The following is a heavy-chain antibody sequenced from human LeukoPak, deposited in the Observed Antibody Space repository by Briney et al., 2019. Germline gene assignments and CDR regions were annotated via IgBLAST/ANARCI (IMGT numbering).Heavy chain of an antibody. Sequence: SETLSLTCTVSGGSIRSYYWSWIRQPPGKGLEYIGYIYYSGSTNYNPSLKSRVTISVDTSKNQFSLKLSSVTAADTAVYYCARYNWNYSVFDCWGQGTLVTVSS. V-gene: IGHV4-59*01. D-gene: IGHD1-7*01. J-gene: IGHJ4*02. CDR2: IYYSGST. CDR3: ARYNWNYSVFDC. CDR1: GGSIRSYY.